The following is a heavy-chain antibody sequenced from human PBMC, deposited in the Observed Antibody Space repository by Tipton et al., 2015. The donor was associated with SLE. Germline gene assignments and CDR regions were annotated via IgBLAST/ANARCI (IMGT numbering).Heavy chain of an antibody. V-gene: IGHV4-4*08. Sequence: TLSLTCTFSGSSINSNSWTCIRQPPGKGLGWIGYLYTSGTTKYNPSLQSRVTISVDTPKNQFSLKLNSVTAADTAVYYCARVGFITPDAFDIWGEGTMVTVSS. CDR3: ARVGFITPDAFDI. J-gene: IGHJ3*02. CDR1: GSSINSNS. D-gene: IGHD3-22*01. CDR2: LYTSGTT.